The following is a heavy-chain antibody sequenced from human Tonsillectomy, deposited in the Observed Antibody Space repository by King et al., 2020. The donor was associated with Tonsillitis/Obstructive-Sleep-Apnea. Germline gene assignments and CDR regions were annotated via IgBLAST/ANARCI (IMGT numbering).Heavy chain of an antibody. Sequence: VQLQQWGAGLLRPSETLSLTCAVYGGSFSDNYWSWIRQSPGKGLEWIGEINHSGNTNYNPSLKSRVAISVDMSKRQFSLKVDSVTAADTAVYYCARLNRGYDPVWWLDPWGPGTPVTVS. J-gene: IGHJ5*02. CDR3: ARLNRGYDPVWWLDP. V-gene: IGHV4-34*01. CDR2: INHSGNT. CDR1: GGSFSDNY. D-gene: IGHD7-27*01.